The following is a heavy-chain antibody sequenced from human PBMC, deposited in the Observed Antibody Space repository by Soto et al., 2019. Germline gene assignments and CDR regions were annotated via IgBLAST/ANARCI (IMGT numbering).Heavy chain of an antibody. D-gene: IGHD6-13*01. J-gene: IGHJ3*02. CDR3: ARVVSSPKKRFRTDAFDI. CDR1: GGSISSGGYY. V-gene: IGHV4-31*03. CDR2: IYYSGST. Sequence: SETLSLTCTVSGGSISSGGYYWSWIRQHPGKGLEWIGYIYYSGSTYYNPSLKSRVTISVDTSKNQFSPKLSSVTAADTAVYYCARVVSSPKKRFRTDAFDIWGQGTMVTVSS.